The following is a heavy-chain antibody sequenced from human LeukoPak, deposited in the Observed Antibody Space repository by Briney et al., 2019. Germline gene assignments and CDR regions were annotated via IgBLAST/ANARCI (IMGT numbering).Heavy chain of an antibody. V-gene: IGHV3-74*01. CDR3: AKVGVATIVGVIGY. J-gene: IGHJ4*02. Sequence: GGSLRLSCAASGFTFSSHWMHWVRQAPGKGLVWVSRINSDGSSISYADSVKGRFTISRDNSKNTLYLQMNSLRAEDTAVYYCAKVGVATIVGVIGYWGQGALVTVSS. CDR2: INSDGSSI. D-gene: IGHD5-24*01. CDR1: GFTFSSHW.